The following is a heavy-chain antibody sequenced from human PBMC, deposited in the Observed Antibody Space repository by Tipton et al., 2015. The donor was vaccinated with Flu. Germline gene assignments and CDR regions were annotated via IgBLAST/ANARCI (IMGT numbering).Heavy chain of an antibody. Sequence: LSLTCAASGFTFNSYWMSWVRQSPGKGPEWVAIIKPDGSEKYYVDSVRGRFTISRDNAKNSLYLQMDSLRVEDTAVFYCAKTTPRPHWGGPFGSWGQGTLVTVSS. CDR3: AKTTPRPHWGGPFGS. CDR2: IKPDGSEK. D-gene: IGHD7-27*01. J-gene: IGHJ4*02. V-gene: IGHV3-7*01. CDR1: GFTFNSYW.